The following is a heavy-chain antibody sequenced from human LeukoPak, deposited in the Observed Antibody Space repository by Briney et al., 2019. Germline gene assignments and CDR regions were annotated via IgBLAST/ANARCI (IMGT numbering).Heavy chain of an antibody. D-gene: IGHD3-22*01. CDR3: ASLQYYYDSSGYYPPRDFDY. J-gene: IGHJ4*02. CDR2: ISGSGGST. Sequence: PGGSLRLSCAASGFTFSDYYMSWVRQAPGKGLEWVSAISGSGGSTYYADSVKGRFTISRDNSKNTLYLQMNSLRAEDTAVYYCASLQYYYDSSGYYPPRDFDYWGQGTLVTVSS. CDR1: GFTFSDYY. V-gene: IGHV3-23*01.